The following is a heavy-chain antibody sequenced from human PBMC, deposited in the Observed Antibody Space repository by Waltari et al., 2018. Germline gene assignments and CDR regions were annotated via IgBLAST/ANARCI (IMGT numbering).Heavy chain of an antibody. Sequence: QVQLQESGPGLVKPSETLSLTCAVSGYSISSGYYWGWIRQPPGKGLEWIGSIYHSGSTYYNPSLKSRVTISVDTSKNQFSLKLSSVTAADTAVYYCARSGAWAYAYYFDYWGQGTLVTVSS. D-gene: IGHD2-21*01. V-gene: IGHV4-38-2*01. CDR3: ARSGAWAYAYYFDY. CDR1: GYSISSGYY. CDR2: IYHSGST. J-gene: IGHJ4*02.